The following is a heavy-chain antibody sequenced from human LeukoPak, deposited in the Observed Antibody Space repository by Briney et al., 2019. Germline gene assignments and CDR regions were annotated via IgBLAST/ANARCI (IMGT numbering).Heavy chain of an antibody. D-gene: IGHD2-2*01. CDR3: ARLALGYCSRTNCYAFDY. CDR1: GDSSSSSSYY. Sequence: SETLSLTCSVSGDSSSSSSYYWGRIRQPPGKGLEWIGSTYYSGRTYYNPTLKTRVTIAVDTSKNQFSLKLNSVTAADTSVYYCARLALGYCSRTNCYAFDYWGRGALVTVSS. J-gene: IGHJ4*02. V-gene: IGHV4-39*01. CDR2: TYYSGRT.